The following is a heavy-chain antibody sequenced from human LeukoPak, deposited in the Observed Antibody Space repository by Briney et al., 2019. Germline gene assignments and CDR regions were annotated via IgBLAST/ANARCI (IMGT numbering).Heavy chain of an antibody. CDR1: GFPFSSYS. V-gene: IGHV3-21*01. CDR2: ISMSNFYI. Sequence: GRSLRLSCAGSGFPFSSYSMNWVRQAPGKGLEWISSISMSNFYIYYADSVKGRFTISRDNAKNSLYLQMNNLRAEDTAVYYCARGGELLRPADYWGQGTLVTVSS. CDR3: ARGGELLRPADY. J-gene: IGHJ4*02. D-gene: IGHD1-26*01.